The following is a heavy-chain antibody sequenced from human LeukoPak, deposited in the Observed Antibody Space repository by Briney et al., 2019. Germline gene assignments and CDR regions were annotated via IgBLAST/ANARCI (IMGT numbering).Heavy chain of an antibody. J-gene: IGHJ1*01. CDR3: ARNASSGFFND. Sequence: SETLSLTCTVSGGSISSSSYYWGWIRQPPGKGLEWIGSIYYSGSTYYNPSFRGRISVSADPSKNHFSLTLRSVTAADTGVYFCARNASSGFFNDWSQGTLVTVSS. CDR2: IYYSGST. CDR1: GGSISSSSYY. V-gene: IGHV4-39*01. D-gene: IGHD6-19*01.